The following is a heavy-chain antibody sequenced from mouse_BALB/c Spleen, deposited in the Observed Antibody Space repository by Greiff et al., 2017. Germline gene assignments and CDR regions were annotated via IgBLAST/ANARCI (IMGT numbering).Heavy chain of an antibody. CDR3: ARRGNWGYYFDY. Sequence: EVKLMESGPELVKPGASVKMSCKASGYTFTSYVMHWVKQKPGQGLEWIGYINPYNDGTKYNEKFKGKATLTSDKSSSTAYMELSSLTSEDSSVYYCARRGNWGYYFDYWGQGTTLTVSS. V-gene: IGHV1-14*01. CDR1: GYTFTSYV. J-gene: IGHJ2*01. CDR2: INPYNDGT. D-gene: IGHD4-1*01.